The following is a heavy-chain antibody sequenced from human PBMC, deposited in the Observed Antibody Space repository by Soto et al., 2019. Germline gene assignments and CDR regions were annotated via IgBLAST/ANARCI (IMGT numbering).Heavy chain of an antibody. CDR1: GGSISSYY. CDR3: ARVRTTVTTLDAFDI. Sequence: QVQLQESGPGLVKPSETLSLTCTVSGGSISSYYWSWIRQTPGKGLKWIGYIYYSGSTTNNPSLNSRVTISVVTSKNQFSLKLSSVTAADTAVYYCARVRTTVTTLDAFDIWGQGTMVTVSS. D-gene: IGHD4-17*01. CDR2: IYYSGST. V-gene: IGHV4-59*01. J-gene: IGHJ3*02.